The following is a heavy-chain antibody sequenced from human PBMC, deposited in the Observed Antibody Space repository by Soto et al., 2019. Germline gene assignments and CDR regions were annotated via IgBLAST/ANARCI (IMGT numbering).Heavy chain of an antibody. Sequence: PGGSLRLSCAASGFTFSSYGMHWVRQAPGKGLEWVAVIWYDGSNKYYADSVKGRFTISRDNSKNTLYLQMNSLRAEDTAVYYCARDDLGSSWYLVGDYWGQGTLVTVSS. D-gene: IGHD6-13*01. CDR2: IWYDGSNK. CDR3: ARDDLGSSWYLVGDY. CDR1: GFTFSSYG. J-gene: IGHJ4*02. V-gene: IGHV3-33*01.